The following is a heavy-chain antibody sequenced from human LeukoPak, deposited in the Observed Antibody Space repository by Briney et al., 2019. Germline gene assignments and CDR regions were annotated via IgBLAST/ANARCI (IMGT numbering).Heavy chain of an antibody. Sequence: PSETLSLTCVVSNFSITSGFYWGWIRQPSGKGLEWIGSIYYSGATNYNPSLKSRVTMSVDTSKKHFSLRLRSVTAADTAISFCPRRPIHNSGWNNNYYYYMDVWGKGTTVTVSS. CDR3: PRRPIHNSGWNNNYYYYMDV. D-gene: IGHD6-19*01. V-gene: IGHV4-38-2*01. CDR1: NFSITSGFY. CDR2: IYYSGAT. J-gene: IGHJ6*03.